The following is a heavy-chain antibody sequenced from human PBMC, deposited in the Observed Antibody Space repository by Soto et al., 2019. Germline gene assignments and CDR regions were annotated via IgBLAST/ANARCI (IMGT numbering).Heavy chain of an antibody. CDR2: ITSSGDDT. Sequence: EVQLLESGGGLVQPGGSLRLSCAASGFTFSNYAMTWVRQAPGKGLQWVSTITSSGDDTYCADSVKGRFTISRDNSRNMLYLQMNSLRADDTAVYYCAKRLTGDSWGQGTLVTVSS. D-gene: IGHD3-10*01. J-gene: IGHJ4*02. CDR1: GFTFSNYA. CDR3: AKRLTGDS. V-gene: IGHV3-23*01.